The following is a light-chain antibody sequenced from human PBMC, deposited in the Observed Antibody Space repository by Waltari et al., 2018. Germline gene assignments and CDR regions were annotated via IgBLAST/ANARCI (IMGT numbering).Light chain of an antibody. CDR3: SSYTSSRTLI. Sequence: QSALTQPASVSGSPGQSIATPCTGTTSDIGVNKFVSWYQQNPGKAPKLLIYDVTGRPSGVSDRFSGSKSGNTASLTISGLQAEDEADYYCSSYTSSRTLIFGGGTKVTV. V-gene: IGLV2-14*01. J-gene: IGLJ2*01. CDR2: DVT. CDR1: TSDIGVNKF.